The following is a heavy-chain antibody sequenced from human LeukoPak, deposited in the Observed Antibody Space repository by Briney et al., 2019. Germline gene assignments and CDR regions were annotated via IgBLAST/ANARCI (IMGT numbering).Heavy chain of an antibody. CDR1: GFTFSNYT. CDR2: ISYDGSNK. J-gene: IGHJ4*02. D-gene: IGHD3-9*01. V-gene: IGHV3-30-3*01. Sequence: PGRSLRLSCAASGFTFSNYTIHWVRQAPGKGLEWVAVISYDGSNKYYADSVKGRFTISRDNSKNTLYLQMNSLRTEDTAVYYCARGPTYYDTLTGYTIWGQGTLVTVSS. CDR3: ARGPTYYDTLTGYTI.